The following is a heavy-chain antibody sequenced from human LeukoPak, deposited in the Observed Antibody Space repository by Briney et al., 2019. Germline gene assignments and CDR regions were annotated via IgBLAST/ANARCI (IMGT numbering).Heavy chain of an antibody. CDR2: ISSNGGST. Sequence: PGGSLRLSCAASGFTFSSYAMHWVRQAPGKGLEYVSAISSNGGSTYYVNSVKGRFTISRDNSKNTLYLQMGSLRAEDMAVYYCARDWGYDFWSGPRFDYWGRGTLVTVSS. V-gene: IGHV3-64*01. CDR3: ARDWGYDFWSGPRFDY. D-gene: IGHD3-3*01. J-gene: IGHJ4*02. CDR1: GFTFSSYA.